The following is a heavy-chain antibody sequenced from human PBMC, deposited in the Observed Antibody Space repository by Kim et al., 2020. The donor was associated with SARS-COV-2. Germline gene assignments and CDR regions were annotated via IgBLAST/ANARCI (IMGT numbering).Heavy chain of an antibody. CDR3: ARRPDWFDT. CDR2: INYIGTT. V-gene: IGHV4-59*08. J-gene: IGHJ5*02. Sequence: SETLSLTCTVSGGSISGYYWSWIRQPPGKGLEWIAYINYIGTTNYNPSLKSRVTISVDTSTNQFSLRLSSVTAADTAVYYCARRPDWFDTWGQGTLVTVSS. CDR1: GGSISGYY.